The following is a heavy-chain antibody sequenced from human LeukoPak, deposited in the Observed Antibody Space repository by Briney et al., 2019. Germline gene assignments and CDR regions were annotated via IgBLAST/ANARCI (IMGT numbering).Heavy chain of an antibody. CDR3: TIFYDTNSSDY. Sequence: SQTLSLTCAISGDSVSGSSVAWNWIRQSPSRGLEWLGRTYYRSKWLVDYAESLKGRITINADTSKNQLSLQLHSVTPEDTAIYYCTIFYDTNSSDYWGQGTLVTVSS. CDR1: GDSVSGSSVA. D-gene: IGHD3-16*01. V-gene: IGHV6-1*01. J-gene: IGHJ4*02. CDR2: TYYRSKWLV.